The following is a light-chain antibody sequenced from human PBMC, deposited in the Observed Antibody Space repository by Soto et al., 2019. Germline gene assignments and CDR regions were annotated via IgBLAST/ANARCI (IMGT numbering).Light chain of an antibody. Sequence: EIVLTQSPATLALSPGERATISCRASQPISTYLAWYQQKPGQAPILLLYDVSNRATGIPARISGSGSGTDFSLINSGVDPEDCAVYYCQQLANWLLTFGGGTKVDIK. J-gene: IGKJ4*01. CDR1: QPISTY. CDR3: QQLANWLLT. V-gene: IGKV3-11*01. CDR2: DVS.